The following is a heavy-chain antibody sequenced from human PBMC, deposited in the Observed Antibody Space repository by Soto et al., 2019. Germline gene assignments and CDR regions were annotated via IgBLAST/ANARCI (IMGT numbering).Heavy chain of an antibody. J-gene: IGHJ6*02. CDR3: TRARRGYSYGSYYYYGMDV. CDR1: GFTFGDYA. CDR2: IRSKAYGGTT. Sequence: PVGSLRLSCTASGFTFGDYAMSWVRQAPGKGLEWVGFIRSKAYGGTTEYAASVKGRFTISRDDSKSIAYLQMNSLKTEDTAVYYCTRARRGYSYGSYYYYGMDVWGQGTTVTVSS. D-gene: IGHD5-18*01. V-gene: IGHV3-49*04.